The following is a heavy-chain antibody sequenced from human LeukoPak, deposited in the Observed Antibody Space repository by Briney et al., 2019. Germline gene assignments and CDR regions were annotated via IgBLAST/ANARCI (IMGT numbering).Heavy chain of an antibody. D-gene: IGHD3-3*01. CDR1: GFTFSSYA. V-gene: IGHV3-30-3*01. CDR3: AKGYYDFWSGYGRAQLGDAFDI. J-gene: IGHJ3*02. Sequence: GRSLRLSCAASGFTFSSYAMHWVRQAPGKGLEWVAVISYDGSSKYYADSVKGRFTISRDNSKNTLYLQMNSLRVEDTAVYHCAKGYYDFWSGYGRAQLGDAFDIWGQGTMVTVSS. CDR2: ISYDGSSK.